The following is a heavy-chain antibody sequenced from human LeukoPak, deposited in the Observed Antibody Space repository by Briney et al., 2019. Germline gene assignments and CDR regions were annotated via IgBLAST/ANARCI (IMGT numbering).Heavy chain of an antibody. Sequence: AGGSLRLSCAASGFTFDDYAMHWVRQAPGKGLEWVSGISWNSGSIGYADSVKGRFTISRDNAKNSLYLQMNSLRAEDTALYYCVRGVIHFDYWAREPWSPSPQ. D-gene: IGHD3-10*01. V-gene: IGHV3-9*01. CDR2: ISWNSGSI. CDR3: VRGVIHFDY. CDR1: GFTFDDYA. J-gene: IGHJ4*02.